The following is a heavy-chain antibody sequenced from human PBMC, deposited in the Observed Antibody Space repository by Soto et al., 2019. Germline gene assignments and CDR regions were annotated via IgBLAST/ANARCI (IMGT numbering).Heavy chain of an antibody. CDR1: GLTFSGYV. J-gene: IGHJ4*02. CDR2: ISGSGVST. CDR3: AILIAVTGRGAGY. D-gene: IGHD6-19*01. Sequence: EVQLLESGGGLVQPGGSLRLSCATSGLTFSGYVMSWVRQAPGKGLEWVSTISGSGVSTYYADSVKGRFTISRDNSKNILYLQMNRLRAEDTAVYYCAILIAVTGRGAGYWGQGTLVTVSS. V-gene: IGHV3-23*01.